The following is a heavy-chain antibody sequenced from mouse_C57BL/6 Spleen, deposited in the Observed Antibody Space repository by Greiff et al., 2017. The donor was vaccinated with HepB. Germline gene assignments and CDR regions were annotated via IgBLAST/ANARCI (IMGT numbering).Heavy chain of an antibody. D-gene: IGHD4-1*01. V-gene: IGHV1-80*01. CDR1: GYAFSSYW. J-gene: IGHJ2*01. CDR2: IYPGDGDT. CDR3: AREGNWGYFDY. Sequence: VKLQESGAELVKPGASVKISCKASGYAFSSYWMNWVKQRPGKGLEWIGQIYPGDGDTNYNGKFKGKATLTADKSSSTAYMQLSSLTSEDSAVYFCAREGNWGYFDYWGQGTTLTVSS.